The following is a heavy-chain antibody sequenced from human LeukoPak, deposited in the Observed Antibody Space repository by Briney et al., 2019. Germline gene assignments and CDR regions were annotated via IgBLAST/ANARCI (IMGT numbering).Heavy chain of an antibody. D-gene: IGHD3-16*01. V-gene: IGHV3-30*18. CDR3: AKEGAYDRYYYMDV. CDR2: ISYDGSNK. CDR1: GFTFSSYG. J-gene: IGHJ6*03. Sequence: AGGSLRLSCAASGFTFSSYGMHWVRQAPGKGLEWVAVISYDGSNKYYADSVKGRFTISRDNSKNTLYLQMNSLRAEDTAVYYCAKEGAYDRYYYMDVWGKGTTVTVSS.